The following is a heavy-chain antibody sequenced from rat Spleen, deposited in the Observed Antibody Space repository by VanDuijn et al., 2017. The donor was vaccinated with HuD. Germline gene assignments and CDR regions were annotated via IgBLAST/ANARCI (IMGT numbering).Heavy chain of an antibody. V-gene: IGHV5-27*01. J-gene: IGHJ2*01. CDR1: GFTFNNYY. CDR2: ISTAGSNT. Sequence: EVQLVESGGGLVQPGRSLKLSCAASGFTFNNYYMVWVRQAPTKGLEWVAYISTAGSNTFYRDSVKGRFTISRDNAKSTLYLQMDSLQSEDTATYYCTRLEPGYNSNWFAYWGQGVMVTVSS. CDR3: TRLEPGYNSNWFAY. D-gene: IGHD1-4*01.